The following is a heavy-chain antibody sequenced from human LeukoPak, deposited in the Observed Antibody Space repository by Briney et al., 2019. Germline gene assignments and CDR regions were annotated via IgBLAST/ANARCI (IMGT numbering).Heavy chain of an antibody. CDR2: ISSDRSTI. CDR3: ARDLLYAFDI. J-gene: IGHJ3*02. CDR1: GFTFSNFG. Sequence: GGPLRLSCAASGFTFSNFGMNWVRQAPGKGLEWVSYISSDRSTIDYADSVKGRFTIYRDNAKNSLYLQMNSLRDKDTAVYYCARDLLYAFDIWGQGTMVTVSS. V-gene: IGHV3-48*02. D-gene: IGHD3-16*01.